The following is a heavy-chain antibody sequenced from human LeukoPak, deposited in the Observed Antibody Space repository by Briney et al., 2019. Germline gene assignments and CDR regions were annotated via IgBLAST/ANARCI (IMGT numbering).Heavy chain of an antibody. CDR2: IYINAGTT. CDR3: ARDGSNFYFDY. D-gene: IGHD5-24*01. J-gene: IGHJ4*02. V-gene: IGHV3-66*01. CDR1: GVIVSSNH. Sequence: PGGSLRLSCAASGVIVSSNHMNWVRQTPGKGLEWVSIIYINAGTTHYADSVKGRFIISRDNSENTVYLQMNNLRADDSAVYYCARDGSNFYFDYWGQGALVTVSS.